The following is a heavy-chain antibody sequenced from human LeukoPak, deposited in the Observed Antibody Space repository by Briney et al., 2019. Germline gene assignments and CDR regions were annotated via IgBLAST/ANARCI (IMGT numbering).Heavy chain of an antibody. CDR3: ARQTVGATPFDY. J-gene: IGHJ4*02. CDR2: IYYSGST. Sequence: SETLSLTCTVSGGPISSSSYYWGWIRQPPGKGLEWIGSIYYSGSTYYNPSLKSRVTISVDTSKNQFSLKLSSVTAADTAVYYCARQTVGATPFDYWGQGTLVTVSS. D-gene: IGHD1-26*01. CDR1: GGPISSSSYY. V-gene: IGHV4-39*01.